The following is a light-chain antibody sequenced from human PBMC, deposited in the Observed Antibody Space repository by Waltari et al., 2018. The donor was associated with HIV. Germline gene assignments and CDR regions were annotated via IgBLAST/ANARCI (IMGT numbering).Light chain of an antibody. J-gene: IGLJ3*02. CDR3: QSYDSTTWV. CDR2: EDN. CDR1: SGTIANNY. Sequence: NFMLTQPHSVSESPGKTVTISCTRTSGTIANNYVQWYQQRPGSAPTNVIDEDNQRPSGVPDRFSGSIDRSSNSASLTIAGLKTEDEADYYCQSYDSTTWVFGGGTKLTVL. V-gene: IGLV6-57*03.